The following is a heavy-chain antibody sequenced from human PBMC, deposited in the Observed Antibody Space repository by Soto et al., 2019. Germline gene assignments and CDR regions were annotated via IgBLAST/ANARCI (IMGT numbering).Heavy chain of an antibody. CDR2: IYHSGST. CDR1: GGSISSSYW. V-gene: IGHV4-4*02. Sequence: QVQLQESGPGLVKPSGTLSLTCAVSGGSISSSYWWSCVRQPPGKGREWIGEIYHSGSTNYNPSLKSRVTISVDTSKNQFSLKLSSVTAADTDVYYCARVSVSYYYGMDVWGQGTTVTVSS. J-gene: IGHJ6*02. CDR3: ARVSVSYYYGMDV. D-gene: IGHD1-26*01.